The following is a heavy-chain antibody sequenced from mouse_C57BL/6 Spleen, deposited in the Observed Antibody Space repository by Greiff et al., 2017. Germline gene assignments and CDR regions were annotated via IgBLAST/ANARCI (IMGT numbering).Heavy chain of an antibody. CDR3: ARPLLRRYYFDY. J-gene: IGHJ2*01. D-gene: IGHD1-2*01. V-gene: IGHV5-4*03. CDR1: GFTFSSYA. CDR2: LSDGGSYT. Sequence: EVKLMESGGGLVKPGGSLKLSCAASGFTFSSYAMSWVRQTPEKRLEWVATLSDGGSYTYYPDNVKGRFTISRDNAKNNLYLQMSHLKSEDTAMYYCARPLLRRYYFDYWGQGTTLTVSS.